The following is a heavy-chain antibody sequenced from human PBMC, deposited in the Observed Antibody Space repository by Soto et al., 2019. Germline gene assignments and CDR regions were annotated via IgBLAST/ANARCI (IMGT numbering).Heavy chain of an antibody. Sequence: QVQVVQSRAEVKKPGASVKVSCKTSGYTFTDYDLNWIRQAPGQGLEWMGWVSPDSGNAGYAPQFQGRVSMTSDTSLSTVYMELSSLRAEYTAVYFCEVTTGYWGQGTMVTVSS. D-gene: IGHD2-21*02. J-gene: IGHJ4*02. CDR3: EVTTGY. CDR1: GYTFTDYD. V-gene: IGHV1-8*01. CDR2: VSPDSGNA.